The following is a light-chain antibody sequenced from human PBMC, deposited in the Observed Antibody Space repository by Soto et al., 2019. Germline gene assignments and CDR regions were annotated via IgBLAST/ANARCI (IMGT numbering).Light chain of an antibody. Sequence: DIQLTQSPSTLSPSVGDRVTITCRASQSISTWLAWYQQKPGKAPKVLIYKTSSLESGVPSRFSGSGSGTEFTLTISRLQPDDVATYYCQQYNSYPVTFGGGTKVEIK. CDR2: KTS. CDR1: QSISTW. CDR3: QQYNSYPVT. V-gene: IGKV1-5*03. J-gene: IGKJ4*01.